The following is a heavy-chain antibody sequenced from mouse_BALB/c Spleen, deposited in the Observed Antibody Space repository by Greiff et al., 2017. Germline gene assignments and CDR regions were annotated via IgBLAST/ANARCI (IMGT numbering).Heavy chain of an antibody. D-gene: IGHD3-1*01. CDR3: ARSPGPYAMDY. J-gene: IGHJ4*01. CDR2: ILPGSGST. Sequence: VKLMESGAELMKPGASVKLSCTATGYTFSSYWIEWGKQRPGHGLEWIGEILPGSGSTNYNEKFKGKATFTADTSSNPAYMQLSSLTSEDTAVYYCARSPGPYAMDYWGQGTSVTVSA. V-gene: IGHV1-9*01. CDR1: GYTFSSYW.